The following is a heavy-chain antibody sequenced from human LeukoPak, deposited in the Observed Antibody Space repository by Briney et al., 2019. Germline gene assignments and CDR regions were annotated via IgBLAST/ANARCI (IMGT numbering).Heavy chain of an antibody. V-gene: IGHV1-69*05. D-gene: IGHD5-18*01. CDR3: ARRVDTAMGAFDI. Sequence: ASVKVSCKASGGTFSSYAISWVRHAPGQGLEWMGGIIPIFGTANYAQKFQGRVTITTDESTSTAYMELSSLRSGDTAVYYCARRVDTAMGAFDIWGQGTMVTVSS. CDR1: GGTFSSYA. J-gene: IGHJ3*02. CDR2: IIPIFGTA.